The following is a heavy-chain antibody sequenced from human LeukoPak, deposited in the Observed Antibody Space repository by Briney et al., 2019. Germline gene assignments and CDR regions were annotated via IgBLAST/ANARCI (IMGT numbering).Heavy chain of an antibody. J-gene: IGHJ4*02. CDR1: GFIFSNYW. V-gene: IGHV3-7*01. D-gene: IGHD2-21*02. Sequence: GGSLRLSCAASGFIFSNYWMSWVRQAPGKGLEWVADIKQDGSEKYYVDFVKGGFTISRDNAKSSLNPQIASLTAEDTAVYYCARQAGRTAPFGYWGQGTLVTVSS. CDR3: ARQAGRTAPFGY. CDR2: IKQDGSEK.